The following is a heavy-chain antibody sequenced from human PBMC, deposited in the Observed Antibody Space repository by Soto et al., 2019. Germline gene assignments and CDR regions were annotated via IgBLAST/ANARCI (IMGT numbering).Heavy chain of an antibody. J-gene: IGHJ4*02. CDR2: MNPNNGNT. CDR3: ARGGVLLRFGGTDH. CDR1: GYTFTSYD. V-gene: IGHV1-8*01. D-gene: IGHD3-10*01. Sequence: QVQLVQSGAEVKKPGASVKVSCKASGYTFTSYDINWVRQATGQGLEWMGWMNPNNGNTGYAQNFRGRVTMTRNTSTGTAYMELSSLRSEDTAVYYCARGGVLLRFGGTDHWGQGTLVTVSS.